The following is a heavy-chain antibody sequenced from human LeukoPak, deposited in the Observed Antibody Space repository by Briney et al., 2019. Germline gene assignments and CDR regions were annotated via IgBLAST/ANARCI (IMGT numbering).Heavy chain of an antibody. Sequence: SETLSLTCTVSGGSISSHYWSWFRQTPGERPEWISFIYYSGTTNYNPSLKGRVTISIDSSKNQFSLKLSSVTAADTAIYYCARGTGFYDSSGHYYWGYFDSWGQGTLVPVSS. J-gene: IGHJ4*02. CDR2: IYYSGTT. CDR1: GGSISSHY. D-gene: IGHD3-22*01. CDR3: ARGTGFYDSSGHYYWGYFDS. V-gene: IGHV4-59*11.